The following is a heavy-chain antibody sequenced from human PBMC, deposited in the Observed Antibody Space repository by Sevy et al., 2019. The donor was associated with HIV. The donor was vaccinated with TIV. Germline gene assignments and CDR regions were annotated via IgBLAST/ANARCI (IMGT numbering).Heavy chain of an antibody. CDR1: GFTFSNFS. V-gene: IGHV3-30*02. CDR2: IRYDGSDK. CDR3: AKGLAGPGRRYYDY. Sequence: GGSLRLSCAASGFTFSNFSMHWVRQVPGKGLEWVTFIRYDGSDKYYAASVKGRFTISRDDSKNTLYLQMDSLRAEDTANYYCAKGLAGPGRRYYDYWGQGTMVTVSS. D-gene: IGHD6-13*01. J-gene: IGHJ4*02.